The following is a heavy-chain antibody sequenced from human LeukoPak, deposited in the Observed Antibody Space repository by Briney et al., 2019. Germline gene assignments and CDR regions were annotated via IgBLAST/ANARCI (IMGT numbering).Heavy chain of an antibody. CDR3: ARDNGISGSFHYYYYYYMDV. D-gene: IGHD1-26*01. CDR1: GYSISSGYY. CDR2: IYHSGST. J-gene: IGHJ6*03. Sequence: SETLSLTCTVSGYSISSGYYWGWIRQPPGKGLEWIGSIYHSGSTYYNPSPKRRVTISVDTSKNQFSLKLSSVTAADTAVYYCARDNGISGSFHYYYYYYMDVWGKGTTVTVSS. V-gene: IGHV4-38-2*02.